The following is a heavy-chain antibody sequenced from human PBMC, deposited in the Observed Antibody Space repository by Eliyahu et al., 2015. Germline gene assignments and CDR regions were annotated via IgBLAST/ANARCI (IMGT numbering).Heavy chain of an antibody. D-gene: IGHD6-13*01. CDR3: ARELKGGSSWVIRAFDI. V-gene: IGHV3-11*01. J-gene: IGHJ3*02. CDR2: ISSSGSTI. Sequence: QVQLVESGGGLVKPGGSLRLSCAASGFXFSXXYMXWIRQAPGKGLEWVSYISSSGSTIYYADSVKGRFTISRDNAKNSLYLQMNSLRAEDTAVYYCARELKGGSSWVIRAFDIWGQGTMVTVSS. CDR1: GFXFSXXY.